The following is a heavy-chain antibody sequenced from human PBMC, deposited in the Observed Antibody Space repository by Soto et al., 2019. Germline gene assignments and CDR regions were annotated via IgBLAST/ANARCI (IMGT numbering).Heavy chain of an antibody. CDR3: AREVTMIVVVSYYYGMDV. J-gene: IGHJ6*02. CDR2: ISSSSSTI. Sequence: GGSLRLSCAASGFTFSSYSMNWVRQAPGKGLEWVSYISSSSSTIYYADSVKGRFTISRDNAKNSLYLQMNSLRDEDTAVYYCAREVTMIVVVSYYYGMDVWGQGTTVTVSS. D-gene: IGHD3-22*01. V-gene: IGHV3-48*02. CDR1: GFTFSSYS.